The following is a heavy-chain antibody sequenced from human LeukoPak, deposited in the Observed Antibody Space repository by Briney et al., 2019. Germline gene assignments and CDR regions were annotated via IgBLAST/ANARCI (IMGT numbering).Heavy chain of an antibody. CDR3: ARVPFTGYYYGMDV. Sequence: SETLSLTCTVSGGSISSYYWSWIRRPPGKGLEWIGYIYYSGSTNYNPSLKSRVTISVDTTKNQFSLKLSSVTAADTAVYYCARVPFTGYYYGMDVWGQGTTVTVSS. V-gene: IGHV4-59*01. D-gene: IGHD3-10*01. CDR1: GGSISSYY. J-gene: IGHJ6*02. CDR2: IYYSGST.